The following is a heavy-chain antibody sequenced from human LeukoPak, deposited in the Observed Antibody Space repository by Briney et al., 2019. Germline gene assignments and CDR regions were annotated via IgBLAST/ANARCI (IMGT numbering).Heavy chain of an antibody. D-gene: IGHD2-15*01. V-gene: IGHV1-46*01. CDR1: GYTFTSYY. Sequence: ASVKVSCKASGYTFTSYYMHWVRQAPGQGLGWMGIINPSGGSTSYAQKFQGRVTMTRDTSTSTVYMELSSLRSEDTAVYYCARPHWGCSGGSCYSDFDYWGQGTLVTVSS. J-gene: IGHJ4*02. CDR2: INPSGGST. CDR3: ARPHWGCSGGSCYSDFDY.